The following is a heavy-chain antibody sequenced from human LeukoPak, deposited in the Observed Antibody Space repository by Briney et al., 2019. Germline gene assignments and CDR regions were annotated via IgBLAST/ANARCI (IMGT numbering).Heavy chain of an antibody. CDR1: GYTFTSYG. CDR2: ISAYNGNT. Sequence: ASVKVSCKASGYTFTSYGISWVRQAPGQGLEWMGWISAYNGNTNYAQKLQGRVTMTTDTSTSTAYMELRSLRSDDTAVYYCARDNDILTGYPDPSDYWGQGTLVTVSS. D-gene: IGHD3-9*01. CDR3: ARDNDILTGYPDPSDY. V-gene: IGHV1-18*01. J-gene: IGHJ4*02.